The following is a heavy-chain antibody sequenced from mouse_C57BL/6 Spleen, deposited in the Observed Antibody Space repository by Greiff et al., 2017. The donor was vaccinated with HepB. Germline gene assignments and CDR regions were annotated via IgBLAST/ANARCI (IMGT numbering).Heavy chain of an antibody. Sequence: QVTLKVSGPGILQSSQTLSLTCSFSGFSLSTSGMGVSWIRQPSGKGLEWLAHIYWDDDKRYNPSLKSRLTISKDTSRNQVFLKITSVDTADTATYYCARLHYYGSSYYYAMDYWGQGTSVTVSS. CDR3: ARLHYYGSSYYYAMDY. CDR1: GFSLSTSGMG. D-gene: IGHD1-2*01. V-gene: IGHV8-12*01. CDR2: IYWDDDK. J-gene: IGHJ4*01.